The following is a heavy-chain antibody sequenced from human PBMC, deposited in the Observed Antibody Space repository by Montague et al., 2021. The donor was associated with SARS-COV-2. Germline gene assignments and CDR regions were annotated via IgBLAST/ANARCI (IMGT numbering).Heavy chain of an antibody. J-gene: IGHJ3*02. CDR1: GGSISSSGYY. CDR3: ARFPTSYYYGRKSAPTTPYAFDI. V-gene: IGHV4-39*01. Sequence: SETLSLTCTVSGGSISSSGYYWGWIRQPPGKGLEWIGSIYSSRSTYYTLNLKSRVTISVDKSKYQFSLKLSSVTAADTDVYYCARFPTSYYYGRKSAPTTPYAFDIWGQGTMVTVSS. D-gene: IGHD3-10*01. CDR2: IYSSRST.